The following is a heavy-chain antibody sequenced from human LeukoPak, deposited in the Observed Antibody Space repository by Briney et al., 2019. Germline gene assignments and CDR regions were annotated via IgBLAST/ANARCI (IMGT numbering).Heavy chain of an antibody. CDR1: GFTFSDYW. Sequence: GGPLRLSCAVSGFTFSDYWMTWVRQAPGRGLEWVANIKEDGSDKQYVDSVQGRFTISRDNAENSLYLQMNSLRAEDTAVYYCVRESSGWVGPGIGRPLDVWGKGTAVTVSS. CDR2: IKEDGSDK. V-gene: IGHV3-7*01. J-gene: IGHJ6*04. D-gene: IGHD3-22*01. CDR3: VRESSGWVGPGIGRPLDV.